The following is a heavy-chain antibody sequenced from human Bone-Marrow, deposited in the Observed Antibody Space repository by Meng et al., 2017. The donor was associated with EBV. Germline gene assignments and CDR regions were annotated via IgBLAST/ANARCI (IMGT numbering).Heavy chain of an antibody. CDR1: GGSISSSNW. CDR3: ARAWSVTSGFDP. Sequence: VRLQQRRHGVLDASAPLSLTGAASGGSISSSNWWSWVRQPPGKGLEWIGEIYHSGSTNYNPSLKSRVTISVDKSKNQFSLKLSSVTAADTAVYYCARAWSVTSGFDPWGQGTLVTVSS. V-gene: IGHV4-4*02. J-gene: IGHJ5*02. D-gene: IGHD2-21*02. CDR2: IYHSGST.